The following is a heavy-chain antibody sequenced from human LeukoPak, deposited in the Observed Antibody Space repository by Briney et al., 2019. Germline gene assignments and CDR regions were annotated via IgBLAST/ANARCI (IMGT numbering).Heavy chain of an antibody. V-gene: IGHV3-23*01. J-gene: IGHJ4*02. CDR2: IRGSGGST. CDR1: GFTFSTYA. Sequence: AGGSLRLSRAASGFTFSTYAMTWVRQAPGRGLEWVSTIRGSGGSTYYADSVKGRFTISRDISKNTLYLQMNNLRAEDTAVYYCARYCSGGNCYSGLVYWGQGTLVAVSS. D-gene: IGHD2-15*01. CDR3: ARYCSGGNCYSGLVY.